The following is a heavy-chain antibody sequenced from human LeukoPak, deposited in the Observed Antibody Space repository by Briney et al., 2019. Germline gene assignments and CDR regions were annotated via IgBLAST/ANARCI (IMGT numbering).Heavy chain of an antibody. CDR3: ARGWRWLQPPLFDY. CDR2: INHSGST. J-gene: IGHJ4*02. Sequence: SETLSLTCAVYGGSFSGYYWSWIRQPPGKGLEWIGEINHSGSTNYNPSLKSRVTISVDTSRNQFSLKLSSVTAADTAVYYCARGWRWLQPPLFDYWGQGTLVTVSS. V-gene: IGHV4-34*01. CDR1: GGSFSGYY. D-gene: IGHD5-24*01.